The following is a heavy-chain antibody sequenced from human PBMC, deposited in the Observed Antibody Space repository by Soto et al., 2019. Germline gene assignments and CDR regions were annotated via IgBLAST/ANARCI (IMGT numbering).Heavy chain of an antibody. D-gene: IGHD3-22*01. CDR3: ARPPHYFDSRGYYGG. CDR2: ISSSSSYI. Sequence: EVQLVESGGGLVRPGGSLRLSCAASGFTFSSYTMNWVRQAPGKGLEWVSSISSSSSYIYYADSVKGRFTISRDNAKNSLYLQMNGRRAEDTAVYYCARPPHYFDSRGYYGGWGQGTLVTVSS. J-gene: IGHJ4*02. CDR1: GFTFSSYT. V-gene: IGHV3-21*01.